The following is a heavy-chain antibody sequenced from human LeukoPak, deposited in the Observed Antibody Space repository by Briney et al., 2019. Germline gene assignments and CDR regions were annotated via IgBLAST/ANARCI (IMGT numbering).Heavy chain of an antibody. CDR1: GGSMSSYY. CDR3: ARGVCTSTSCYAGGYGMDV. CDR2: IYYSGYT. J-gene: IGHJ6*02. D-gene: IGHD2-2*01. V-gene: IGHV4-59*08. Sequence: PSETLSLTCTVSGGSMSSYYWSWIRQPPGKGLEWIGYIYYSGYTNYNPSLKSRVTISLDTSKNQFSLKLSSVTAADTAVYYCARGVCTSTSCYAGGYGMDVWGQGTPVTVSS.